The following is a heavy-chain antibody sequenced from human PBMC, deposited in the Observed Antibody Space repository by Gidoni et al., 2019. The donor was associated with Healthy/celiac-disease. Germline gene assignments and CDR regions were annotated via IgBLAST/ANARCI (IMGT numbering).Heavy chain of an antibody. CDR2: IYTSGST. V-gene: IGHV4-4*07. D-gene: IGHD6-13*01. Sequence: QVQLQESGPGLVKPSETLSLTCTVSGCSISSYYWSWIRQPAGKGLEWIGRIYTSGSTNYNPSLKSRVTMSVDTSKNQFSLKLSSVTAADTAVYYCARESGVAAAGNYYYYGMDVWGQGTTVTVSS. CDR3: ARESGVAAAGNYYYYGMDV. J-gene: IGHJ6*02. CDR1: GCSISSYY.